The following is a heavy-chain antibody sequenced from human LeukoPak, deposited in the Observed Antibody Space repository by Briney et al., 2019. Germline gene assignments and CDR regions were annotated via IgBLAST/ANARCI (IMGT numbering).Heavy chain of an antibody. V-gene: IGHV1-2*06. J-gene: IGHJ5*02. D-gene: IGHD1-26*01. CDR3: ARDPVTGAQGNWFDP. Sequence: ASVKVSCKTSGYTFTVHYMNWVRQAPGQGLEWMGRINPTTGVANYAQKFQGRITVTRDTSISTAYMELTRLTSDDTAVYYCARDPVTGAQGNWFDPWGQGTLVTVSS. CDR2: INPTTGVA. CDR1: GYTFTVHY.